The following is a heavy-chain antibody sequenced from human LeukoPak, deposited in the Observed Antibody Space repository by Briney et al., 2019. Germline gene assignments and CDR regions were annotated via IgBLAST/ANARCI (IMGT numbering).Heavy chain of an antibody. D-gene: IGHD3-22*01. CDR3: ARLGYYYDSSTY. Sequence: SETLSLTCTVSGGSISSYYWSWIRQPPGKGLEWIGYIYYSGSTNYNPSLKSRITISVDTSKNQFSLKLSSVTAADTAVYYCARLGYYYDSSTYWGQGTLVTVSS. CDR1: GGSISSYY. CDR2: IYYSGST. V-gene: IGHV4-59*08. J-gene: IGHJ4*02.